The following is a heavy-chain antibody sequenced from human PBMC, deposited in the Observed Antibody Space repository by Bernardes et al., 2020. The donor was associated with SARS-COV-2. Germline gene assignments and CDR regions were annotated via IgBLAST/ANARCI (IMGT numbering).Heavy chain of an antibody. CDR2: IRSSSTYI. J-gene: IGHJ4*02. V-gene: IGHV3-21*01. Sequence: GWSLRLSCAASGFTFSSFSMNWVRQAPGKGLEWVSSIRSSSTYIYYADSVKGRFTISRDNAKNSLYLQMNSLRVEDTAVYYCARDWSEYYYDSSGYPYYFDYWGQGTLVTVSS. CDR3: ARDWSEYYYDSSGYPYYFDY. D-gene: IGHD3-22*01. CDR1: GFTFSSFS.